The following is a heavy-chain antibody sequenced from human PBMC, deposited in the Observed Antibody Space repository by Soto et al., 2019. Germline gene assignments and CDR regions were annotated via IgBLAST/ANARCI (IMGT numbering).Heavy chain of an antibody. D-gene: IGHD3-10*01. CDR3: VGGQYYFDY. V-gene: IGHV3-30*03. CDR2: RSYDGSNR. J-gene: IGHJ4*02. Sequence: QVQLVESGGGVVQPGRSLRLSCAASGFPFTTYGMHWVREGPGKGLEWVAVRSYDGSNRYYADSVKGRFTISRDNSKNTLYLQKNDLRPEDTALYYCVGGQYYFDYRGQGTLVTVSS. CDR1: GFPFTTYG.